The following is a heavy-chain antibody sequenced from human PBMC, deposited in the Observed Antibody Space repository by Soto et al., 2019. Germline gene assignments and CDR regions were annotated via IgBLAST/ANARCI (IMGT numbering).Heavy chain of an antibody. CDR1: GFTFSSYW. J-gene: IGHJ4*02. V-gene: IGHV3-74*01. CDR2: INSDGSST. D-gene: IGHD2-2*01. CDR3: ARGYCSSTSCPNLDY. Sequence: EVQLVESGGGLVQPGGSLRLSCAASGFTFSSYWMHWVRQAPGKGLVWVSRINSDGSSTSYADSVKGRFTISRDNATNTLYLQMTSLRAEDTAVYYCARGYCSSTSCPNLDYWGQGTLVTVSS.